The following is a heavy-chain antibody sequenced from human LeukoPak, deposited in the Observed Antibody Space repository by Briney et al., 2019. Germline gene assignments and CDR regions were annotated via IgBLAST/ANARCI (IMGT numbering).Heavy chain of an antibody. CDR3: ARLVYNGSGIYHYFDY. V-gene: IGHV4-38-2*01. D-gene: IGHD3-10*01. CDR1: GYSISSGYY. J-gene: IGHJ4*02. CDR2: NHHSGRT. Sequence: SETLSLTCAVSGYSISSGYYWGWIRKPPGKGLEWIGSNHHSGRTYSNPSLKSRVTISVETSENQFSLKLSSVTAADTAVYYCARLVYNGSGIYHYFDYWGQGTLVTVSS.